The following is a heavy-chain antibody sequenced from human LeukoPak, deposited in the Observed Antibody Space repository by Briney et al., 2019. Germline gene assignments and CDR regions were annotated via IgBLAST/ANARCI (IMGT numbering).Heavy chain of an antibody. CDR1: GFTFSGYE. D-gene: IGHD6-13*01. J-gene: IGHJ1*01. Sequence: PGGSLRLSCTASGFTFSGYEMNWVRQAPGKGLEWVSYISSSGNSIYCADSVKGRFTISRDNAKNSLYLQMNSLRAEDMAVYYCARGRFGSCWGQGTLVTVSS. V-gene: IGHV3-48*03. CDR3: ARGRFGSC. CDR2: ISSSGNSI.